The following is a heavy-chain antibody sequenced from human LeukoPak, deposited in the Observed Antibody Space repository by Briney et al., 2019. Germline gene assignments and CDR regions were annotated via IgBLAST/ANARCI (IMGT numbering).Heavy chain of an antibody. CDR2: ISSRTS. V-gene: IGHV3-21*01. CDR1: GFTFSSYT. Sequence: GGSLRLSCAVSGFTFSSYTIIWVRQAPGKGLEWVSSISSRTSYYADSVTGRFTISRDNADNSVYLQMNSLRVKDTAVYYCGREGGGGYSYDYWGQGTLVTVSS. D-gene: IGHD5-18*01. CDR3: GREGGGGYSYDY. J-gene: IGHJ4*02.